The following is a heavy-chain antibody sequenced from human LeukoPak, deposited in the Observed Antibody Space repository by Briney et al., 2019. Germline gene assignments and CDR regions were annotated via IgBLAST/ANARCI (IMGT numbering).Heavy chain of an antibody. CDR2: ISGSGGST. V-gene: IGHV3-23*01. D-gene: IGHD6-19*01. J-gene: IGHJ4*02. CDR3: AKRRYSSGWYSYFDY. CDR1: GFTFSSYA. Sequence: GGSLRLSCAASGFTFSSYAMSWVRQAPGKGLEWVSAISGSGGSTYYADSVKGRFTISRDNSKNTLYLQMNSLRAEDTAVYYCAKRRYSSGWYSYFDYWGQGTLVTVSS.